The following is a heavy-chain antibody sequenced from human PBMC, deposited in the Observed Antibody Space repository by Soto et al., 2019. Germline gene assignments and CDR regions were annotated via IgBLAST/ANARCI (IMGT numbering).Heavy chain of an antibody. CDR1: GGSISSSSYY. D-gene: IGHD7-27*01. CDR2: IYYSGST. CDR3: ARHLSGLDP. V-gene: IGHV4-39*01. Sequence: PSETLSLTCTVSGGSISSSSYYWGWIRQPPGKGLEWIGSIYYSGSTYYNPSLKSRVTISVDTSKNQFSLKLSSVTAADTAVYYCARHLSGLDPWGQGTLVTVSS. J-gene: IGHJ5*02.